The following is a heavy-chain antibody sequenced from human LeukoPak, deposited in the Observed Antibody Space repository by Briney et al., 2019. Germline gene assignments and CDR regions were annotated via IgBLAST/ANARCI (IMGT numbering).Heavy chain of an antibody. Sequence: SETLSLTCAVFGGSFSGYYWTWIRQPPGKALEWIGEINHTGNTNYNPSLKSRLTISVDTSKNHSSLNLTSMTAADTALYFCARGYYDRSGYYYFDYWGQGTLVTASS. CDR1: GGSFSGYY. J-gene: IGHJ4*02. D-gene: IGHD3-22*01. CDR2: INHTGNT. CDR3: ARGYYDRSGYYYFDY. V-gene: IGHV4-34*01.